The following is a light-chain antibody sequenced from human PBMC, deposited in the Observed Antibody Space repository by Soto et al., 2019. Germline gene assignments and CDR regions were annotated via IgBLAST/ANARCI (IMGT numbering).Light chain of an antibody. CDR3: QQYNNWPPWT. Sequence: SPATLSVSPGERATLSCRASQNIYSNVAWYQQRPGQAPRLLIYRASTRATGIPARFSGSGSGTEFTLTISSLQSEDFAVYYCQQYNNWPPWTFGQGTKVDI. J-gene: IGKJ1*01. CDR2: RAS. V-gene: IGKV3-15*01. CDR1: QNIYSN.